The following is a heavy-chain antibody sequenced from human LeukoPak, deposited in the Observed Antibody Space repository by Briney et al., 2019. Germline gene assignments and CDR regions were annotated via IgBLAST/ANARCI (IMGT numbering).Heavy chain of an antibody. Sequence: GASVKVSCKASGYTFIGYYMHWVRQAPGQGLEWMGWINPNSGGTNYAQKFQGRVTMTRDTSISTAYMELSRLRSDDTAVYYCARARRSYGNWFDPWGQGTLVTVSS. CDR1: GYTFIGYY. J-gene: IGHJ5*02. D-gene: IGHD1-26*01. CDR2: INPNSGGT. CDR3: ARARRSYGNWFDP. V-gene: IGHV1-2*02.